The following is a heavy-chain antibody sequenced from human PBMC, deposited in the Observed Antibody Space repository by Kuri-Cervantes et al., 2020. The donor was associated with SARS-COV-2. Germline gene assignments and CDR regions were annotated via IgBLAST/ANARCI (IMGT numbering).Heavy chain of an antibody. J-gene: IGHJ6*03. CDR3: ASRADGEPVDYYYMDV. D-gene: IGHD4-17*01. V-gene: IGHV5-51*01. Sequence: KVSCKGSGYSFTNYWIAWVRQMPGKGLEWMGMIDPGDSDTKYCPSFQGQVTISADKSISTAFLQWSRLKAADTAMYYCASRADGEPVDYYYMDVWGKGTTVTVSS. CDR1: GYSFTNYW. CDR2: IDPGDSDT.